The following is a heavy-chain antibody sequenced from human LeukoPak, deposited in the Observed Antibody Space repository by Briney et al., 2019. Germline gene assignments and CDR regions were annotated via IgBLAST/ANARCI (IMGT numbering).Heavy chain of an antibody. CDR2: ISGSGGST. V-gene: IGHV3-23*01. CDR1: GSTFSSYG. J-gene: IGHJ6*03. Sequence: AQSLTLSCAASGSTFSSYGMSWVRQAPGKGLEWVSAISGSGGSTYYADSVKGRFTISRGNAKNSLYLQINSLRAEDTAVYYCARDPYSGGYGDYYYYYMDVWGKGTTVTISS. CDR3: ARDPYSGGYGDYYYYYMDV. D-gene: IGHD1-26*01.